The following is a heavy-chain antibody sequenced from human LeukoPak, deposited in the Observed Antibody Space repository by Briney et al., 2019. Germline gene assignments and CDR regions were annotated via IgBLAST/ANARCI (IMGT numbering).Heavy chain of an antibody. Sequence: SETLSLTCTVSGGSISSYYWSWIRQPPGKGLEWIGYIYYSGSTNYNPSLKSRVTISVDTSKNQFSLKLSSVTAADTAVYYCARREGGSGSYYPFDPWGQGTLVTVSS. CDR1: GGSISSYY. CDR3: ARREGGSGSYYPFDP. CDR2: IYYSGST. J-gene: IGHJ5*02. D-gene: IGHD3-10*01. V-gene: IGHV4-59*08.